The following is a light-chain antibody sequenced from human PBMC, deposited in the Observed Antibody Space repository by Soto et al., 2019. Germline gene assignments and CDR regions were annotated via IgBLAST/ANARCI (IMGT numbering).Light chain of an antibody. J-gene: IGKJ4*01. Sequence: EIVLTQSPGTLSLSPGERATLSCRASQSVSSSYLAWYQQKPGQAPRLLIYGASSRATGIPDRFSGSGSGTDFPLTISRLEPEDFAVYYCHQYGSPPLTFGGVTKVEIK. CDR3: HQYGSPPLT. CDR2: GAS. CDR1: QSVSSSY. V-gene: IGKV3-20*01.